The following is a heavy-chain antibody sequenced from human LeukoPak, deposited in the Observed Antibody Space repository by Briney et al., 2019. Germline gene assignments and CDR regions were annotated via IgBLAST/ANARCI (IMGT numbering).Heavy chain of an antibody. CDR1: GGTFSSYA. D-gene: IGHD6-13*01. CDR2: IIPILGIA. J-gene: IGHJ4*02. CDR3: ARVSIAAAGYFDY. Sequence: SVKVSCKASGGTFSSYAISWVRQAPGQGLEWMGRIIPILGIANYAQKFQGRVTITADKSTSTAYMELSSLRSEDTAVYYCARVSIAAAGYFDYWGQGTLVTVSS. V-gene: IGHV1-69*04.